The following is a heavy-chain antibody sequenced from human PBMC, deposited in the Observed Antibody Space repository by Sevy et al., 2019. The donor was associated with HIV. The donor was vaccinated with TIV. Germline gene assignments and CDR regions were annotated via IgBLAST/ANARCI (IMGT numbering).Heavy chain of an antibody. J-gene: IGHJ2*01. Sequence: GGSLRLSCAASGFTFSTYAMSWVRQAPGKGLEWVSSISGSGDRTYYADSVQGRFTISRDNSKNSLYLQMNSVRAEDTAVDYCAKEGSSPDWYFDLWGRGTLVTVSS. CDR1: GFTFSTYA. V-gene: IGHV3-23*01. D-gene: IGHD6-6*01. CDR2: ISGSGDRT. CDR3: AKEGSSPDWYFDL.